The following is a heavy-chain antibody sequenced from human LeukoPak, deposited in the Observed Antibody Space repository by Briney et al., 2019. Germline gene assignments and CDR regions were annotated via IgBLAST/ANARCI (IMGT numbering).Heavy chain of an antibody. CDR2: IYNGSGT. CDR1: VFTVSNNF. V-gene: IGHV3-53*01. J-gene: IGHJ5*02. D-gene: IGHD6-13*01. Sequence: GGSLRLSCAASVFTVSNNFVTWVRQAPGKGLEGVSIIYNGSGTDYADSVNGGFTISRDNSNNTVYLQMNNLTAEDTAVYHCARKSLGIAAAGTFFGSWGQGTLVTVSS. CDR3: ARKSLGIAAAGTFFGS.